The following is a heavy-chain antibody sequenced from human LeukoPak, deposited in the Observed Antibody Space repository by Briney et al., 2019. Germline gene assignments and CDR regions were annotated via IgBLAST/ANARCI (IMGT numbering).Heavy chain of an antibody. J-gene: IGHJ4*02. V-gene: IGHV3-48*03. Sequence: PGGSLRLSCAASGFTFSSYEMNWVRQAPGKGLEWVSYISSSGSTIYYADSVKGRFTISRDNAENSLYLQMNSLRAEDTAVYYCARDSYYDILTGYSHFDYWGQGTLVTVSS. CDR1: GFTFSSYE. CDR3: ARDSYYDILTGYSHFDY. CDR2: ISSSGSTI. D-gene: IGHD3-9*01.